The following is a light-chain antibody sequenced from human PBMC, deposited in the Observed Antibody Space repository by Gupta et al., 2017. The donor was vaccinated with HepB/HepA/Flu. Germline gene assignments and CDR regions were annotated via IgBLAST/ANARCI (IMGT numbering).Light chain of an antibody. CDR3: AAWDDSLNGWV. V-gene: IGLV1-44*01. CDR2: SNN. J-gene: IGLJ3*02. CDR1: SSNIGSNP. Sequence: HSVLTHPPSASGTPGQRVTISCSGSSSNIGSNPVNWYQQVPGTAPNVLIYSNNQRPSGVPDRFSGSKSGTSASPAISGLQPEDEADYYCAAWDDSLNGWVFGGRTKVTVL.